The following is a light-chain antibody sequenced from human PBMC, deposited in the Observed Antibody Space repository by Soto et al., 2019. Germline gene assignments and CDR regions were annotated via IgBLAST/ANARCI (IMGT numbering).Light chain of an antibody. CDR3: ISYTSSSSNDV. CDR2: DVN. J-gene: IGLJ1*01. Sequence: QSALTQPASVSGSPGQSITISCTGTSSDVGGYNYVSWYQQHPGKAPKLMIYDVNNRPSGVSNRFSGSKSGNTASLTISGLQAEDEADYYCISYTSSSSNDVFGEGTKVTVL. CDR1: SSDVGGYNY. V-gene: IGLV2-14*01.